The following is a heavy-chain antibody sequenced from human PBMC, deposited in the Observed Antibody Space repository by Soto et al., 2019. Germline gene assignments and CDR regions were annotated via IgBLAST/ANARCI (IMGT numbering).Heavy chain of an antibody. CDR3: AKAGDPGNMITFVGVEVPNIDH. Sequence: GGSLRLSCAASGSTFSSYAMSWVRQAPGKGLEWVSVISGSGDSTYYADSVKGRFTISRDNSKNTLYLQMNSLRAEDTAVYYCAKAGDPGNMITFVGVEVPNIDHWGQGTLVTVSS. CDR2: ISGSGDST. CDR1: GSTFSSYA. D-gene: IGHD3-16*01. V-gene: IGHV3-23*01. J-gene: IGHJ4*02.